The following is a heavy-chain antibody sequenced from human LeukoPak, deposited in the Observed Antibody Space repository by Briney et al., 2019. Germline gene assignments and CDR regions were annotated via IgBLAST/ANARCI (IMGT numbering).Heavy chain of an antibody. CDR1: GFTFSSYA. V-gene: IGHV3-23*01. Sequence: GGSLRLSCAASGFTFSSYAMSWVRQAPGKGLEWVSAISGSGGSTYYADSVKGRFTISRDNSKNTLYLQMNSLRAEDTAVCYCAKDLRFTYYDYVWRSLSWGQGTLVTVSS. CDR2: ISGSGGST. CDR3: AKDLRFTYYDYVWRSLS. D-gene: IGHD3-16*01. J-gene: IGHJ5*02.